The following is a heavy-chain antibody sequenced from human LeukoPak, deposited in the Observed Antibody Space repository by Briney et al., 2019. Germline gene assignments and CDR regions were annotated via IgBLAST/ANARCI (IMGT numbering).Heavy chain of an antibody. V-gene: IGHV1-46*01. CDR2: INPSGGST. CDR1: GYTFTSYY. Sequence: ASVKVSCKASGYTFTSYYMHWVRQAPGQGLEWMGIINPSGGSTSYAQKFQGRVTMTRDTSTSTVYMELSSLRSDDTAVYYCARGGNYVVVPAAIDFWFDYWGQGTLVTVSS. J-gene: IGHJ4*02. D-gene: IGHD2-2*02. CDR3: ARGGNYVVVPAAIDFWFDY.